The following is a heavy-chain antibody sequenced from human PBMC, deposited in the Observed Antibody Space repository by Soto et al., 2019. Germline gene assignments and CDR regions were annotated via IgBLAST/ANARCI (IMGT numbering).Heavy chain of an antibody. J-gene: IGHJ3*01. Sequence: QVQLVQSGAELKQPGASVKVSCKAPGYTFSTYDINWERQATGQGLEWLGWVNDRSGNRGYAQRFQGRVTMTRDTSTNTAYMELTSLTTDDTAVYDCAREPTVTDEKKDAFDFWGQGTMVTVSP. D-gene: IGHD2-21*02. CDR1: GYTFSTYD. CDR2: VNDRSGNR. V-gene: IGHV1-8*01. CDR3: AREPTVTDEKKDAFDF.